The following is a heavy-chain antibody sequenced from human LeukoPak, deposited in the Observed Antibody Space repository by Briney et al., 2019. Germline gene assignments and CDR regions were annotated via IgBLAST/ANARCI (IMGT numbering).Heavy chain of an antibody. CDR1: GYTFTSYG. CDR3: ARVEPGMGY. Sequence: GASVKVSCKASGYTFTSYGISWVRQAPGQGLEWMGWISAYNGNTNYAQKLQGRVTMTTDTSTNTAYMDLRSLISDDTAVYYCARVEPGMGYWGQGTLVTVSS. J-gene: IGHJ4*02. D-gene: IGHD6-13*01. V-gene: IGHV1-18*01. CDR2: ISAYNGNT.